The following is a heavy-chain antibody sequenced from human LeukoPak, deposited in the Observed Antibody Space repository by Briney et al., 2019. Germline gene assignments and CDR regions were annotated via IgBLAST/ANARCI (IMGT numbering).Heavy chain of an antibody. D-gene: IGHD3-22*01. CDR2: IYPGDSDT. CDR1: GYSFTSYW. Sequence: GESLKISCKGSGYSFTSYWIGWVRQMPGKGLEWMGIIYPGDSDTRYSPSFQGQVTISADKSISTAYPQWSSLKASDTAMYYCASTLDYDSSGYYSHFDYWGQGTLVTVSS. V-gene: IGHV5-51*01. CDR3: ASTLDYDSSGYYSHFDY. J-gene: IGHJ4*02.